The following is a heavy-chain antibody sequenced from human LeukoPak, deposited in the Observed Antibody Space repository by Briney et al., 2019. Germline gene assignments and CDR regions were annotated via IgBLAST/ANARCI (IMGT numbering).Heavy chain of an antibody. CDR3: ARDGDYHYFDY. CDR2: IYTSGSI. D-gene: IGHD4-17*01. Sequence: TSETLSLTCTVSGGSISSYYCSWIRQPAGKGLERIGRIYTSGSINYNPSLKSRVTMSVDTSKNHFSLKLSSVTAADTAVYYCARDGDYHYFDYWGQGTLVTVSS. CDR1: GGSISSYY. J-gene: IGHJ4*02. V-gene: IGHV4-4*07.